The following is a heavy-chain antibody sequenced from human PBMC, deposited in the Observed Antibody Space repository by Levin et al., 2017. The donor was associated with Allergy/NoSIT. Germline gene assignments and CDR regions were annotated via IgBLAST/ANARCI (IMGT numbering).Heavy chain of an antibody. CDR3: VRHPNWQRGGYNYGTDI. Sequence: NESGPTLVKPTQTLTLTCSLSGFSLTNGVGVGWIRQSPGKAQEWLSLIFWNDDKRYRPSLRRRLTITKDTSKNQVVLTVANVGPADTGTYYCVRHPNWQRGGYNYGTDIWGQGATVVVSS. CDR1: GFSLTNGVG. V-gene: IGHV2-5*04. D-gene: IGHD6-25*01. J-gene: IGHJ6*02. CDR2: IFWNDDK.